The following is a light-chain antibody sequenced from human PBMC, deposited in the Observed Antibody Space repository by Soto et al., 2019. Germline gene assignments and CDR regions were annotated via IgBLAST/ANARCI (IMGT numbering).Light chain of an antibody. CDR3: QHYSNWPPT. J-gene: IGKJ3*01. CDR2: YAS. V-gene: IGKV3-15*01. Sequence: EVVMTQSPATLSVSPGERVTLSCRASESVHRNLAWYQQKPGQGPSLLIYYASTRATGVPDRFTGSGSGTEFTLTISSLQSAGFGVYHCQHYSNWPPTFGPGTKVEIK. CDR1: ESVHRN.